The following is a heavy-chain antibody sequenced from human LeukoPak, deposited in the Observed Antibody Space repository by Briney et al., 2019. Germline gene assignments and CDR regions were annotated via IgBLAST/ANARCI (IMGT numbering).Heavy chain of an antibody. V-gene: IGHV3-21*01. CDR2: IGSSSSYI. Sequence: KPGGSLRLSCAASGFTFSSYSMNWVRQAPGKGLEWVSSIGSSSSYIYYADSVKGRFTISRDNAKTSLYLQMNSLRVEDTAVYYCARDSLGIAARSHCFDYWGQGTLVTVSS. CDR1: GFTFSSYS. J-gene: IGHJ4*02. CDR3: ARDSLGIAARSHCFDY. D-gene: IGHD6-6*01.